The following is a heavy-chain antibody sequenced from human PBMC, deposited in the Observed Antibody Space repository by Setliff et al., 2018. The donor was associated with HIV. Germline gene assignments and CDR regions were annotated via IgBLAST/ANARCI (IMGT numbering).Heavy chain of an antibody. CDR3: ARPRYPGYYFDY. CDR1: GDSMSSSSYY. D-gene: IGHD1-1*01. CDR2: IFYSGNT. V-gene: IGHV4-39*01. J-gene: IGHJ4*02. Sequence: SETLSLTCTVSGDSMSSSSYYWGWIRQPPGKGLEWIGSIFYSGNTYYKPSLKSRVTISVDTSKNQFSLKLSSVTAADTAVYYCARPRYPGYYFDYWGQGTLVTVSS.